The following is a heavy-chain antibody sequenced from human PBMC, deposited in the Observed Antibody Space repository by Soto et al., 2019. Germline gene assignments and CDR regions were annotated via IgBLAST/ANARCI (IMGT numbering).Heavy chain of an antibody. V-gene: IGHV4-4*07. J-gene: IGHJ6*02. CDR1: GVPMRAFF. Sequence: SETLSLTCTVCGVPMRAFFWTWIRQSPEKRLDWMVHIFSSGYTQYTPILKSRLTMSVDLPKSQCSLNLLSVTTADTAIYYCARDCRREGYRRRGGPDTIDVWGQGITVT. CDR2: IFSSGYT. D-gene: IGHD5-18*01. CDR3: ARDCRREGYRRRGGPDTIDV.